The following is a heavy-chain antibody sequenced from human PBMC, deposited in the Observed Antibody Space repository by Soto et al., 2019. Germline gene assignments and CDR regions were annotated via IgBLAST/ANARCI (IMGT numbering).Heavy chain of an antibody. V-gene: IGHV1-8*02. Sequence: AAEKVSCKASRYTFTCYFMHWVRHSPGQGLEWMGWMNPNSGNTGYEQKFQGRVNMTRNTSISTAYMELSSLRSEDTAVYYCARKGGSRRANWFDPWGQGTLVTVSS. D-gene: IGHD6-13*01. J-gene: IGHJ5*02. CDR1: RYTFTCYF. CDR2: MNPNSGNT. CDR3: ARKGGSRRANWFDP.